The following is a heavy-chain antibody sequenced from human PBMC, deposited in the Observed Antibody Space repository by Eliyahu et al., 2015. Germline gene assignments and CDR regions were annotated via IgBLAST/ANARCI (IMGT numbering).Heavy chain of an antibody. D-gene: IGHD6-19*01. V-gene: IGHV4-30-2*01. Sequence: QLQLQESGXGLVKPSQTLSLPCAVXGGSISXGGYSXXWIRQPPGKGLEWIGYIYHSGSTYYNPSLKSRVTISVDRSKNQFSLKLSSVTAADTAVYYCARDGVAVAGDGAYYYYGMDVWGQGTTVTVSS. J-gene: IGHJ6*02. CDR3: ARDGVAVAGDGAYYYYGMDV. CDR2: IYHSGST. CDR1: GGSISXGGYS.